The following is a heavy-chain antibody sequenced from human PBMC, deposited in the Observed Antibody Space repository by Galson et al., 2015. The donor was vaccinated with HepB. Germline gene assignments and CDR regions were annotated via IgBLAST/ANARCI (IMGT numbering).Heavy chain of an antibody. Sequence: SLRLSCAASGFTFSSYEMNWVRQAPGKGLEWVSYISSSGSTIYYADSVKGRFTISRDNAKNSLYLQMNSLRAEDTAVYYCARAGLRAPPLDYWGPGTLVTVSS. V-gene: IGHV3-48*03. CDR2: ISSSGSTI. CDR1: GFTFSSYE. CDR3: ARAGLRAPPLDY. D-gene: IGHD2-8*02. J-gene: IGHJ4*02.